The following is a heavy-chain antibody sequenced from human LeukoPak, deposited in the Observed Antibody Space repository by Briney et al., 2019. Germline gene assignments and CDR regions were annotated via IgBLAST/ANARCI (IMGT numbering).Heavy chain of an antibody. CDR1: GFTFSSYA. J-gene: IGHJ4*02. D-gene: IGHD3-10*01. CDR2: IGGGGSST. Sequence: GGSLRLSCAASGFTFSSYAMAWVRLAQGKGLEWVSAIGGGGSSTYYADSVQGRFTISRDNSENTLYLQMNSLRAEDTAVYYCAKRDSSGNYPYYFDSWGQGTLVTVSS. CDR3: AKRDSSGNYPYYFDS. V-gene: IGHV3-23*01.